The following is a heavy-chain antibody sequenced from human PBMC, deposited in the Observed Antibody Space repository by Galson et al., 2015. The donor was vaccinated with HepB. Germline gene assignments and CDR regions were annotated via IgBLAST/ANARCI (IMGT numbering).Heavy chain of an antibody. D-gene: IGHD3-22*01. CDR3: ARFDSSGSVYFDY. CDR1: GGSISSGGYY. CDR2: IYYSGST. V-gene: IGHV4-31*03. Sequence: TLSLTCTVSGGSISSGGYYWSWIRQHPGKGLEWIGYIYYSGSTYYNPSLKSRVTISVDTSKNQFSLKLSSVTAADTAVYYCARFDSSGSVYFDYWGQGTLVTVSS. J-gene: IGHJ4*02.